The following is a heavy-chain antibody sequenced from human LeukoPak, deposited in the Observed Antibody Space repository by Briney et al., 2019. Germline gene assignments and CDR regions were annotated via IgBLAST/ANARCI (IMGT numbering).Heavy chain of an antibody. CDR2: MSPDSDYT. J-gene: IGHJ4*02. CDR3: EIYTGYDSF. D-gene: IGHD5-12*01. CDR1: GYTFTSYD. Sequence: ASVEVSCKASGYTFTSYDINWVRQATGQGLEWMGWMSPDSDYTGYAQTFQGRVTLTRNTSVSTAFMELSSLRSEDTAVYYCEIYTGYDSFWGQGTLVTVSS. V-gene: IGHV1-8*01.